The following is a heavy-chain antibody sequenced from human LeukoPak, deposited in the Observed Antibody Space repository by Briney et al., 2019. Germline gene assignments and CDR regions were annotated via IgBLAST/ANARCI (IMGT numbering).Heavy chain of an antibody. CDR3: AKEGREGGSYFPFDY. J-gene: IGHJ4*02. V-gene: IGHV3-74*01. Sequence: GGSLRLSCAASGFTFSSYWMHWVRQAPGKGLVWVSRINTDGSSTSYADSVKGRFTISRDNAKNTLYLQMNSLRAEDTAVYSCAKEGREGGSYFPFDYWGQGTLVTVSS. D-gene: IGHD1-26*01. CDR2: INTDGSST. CDR1: GFTFSSYW.